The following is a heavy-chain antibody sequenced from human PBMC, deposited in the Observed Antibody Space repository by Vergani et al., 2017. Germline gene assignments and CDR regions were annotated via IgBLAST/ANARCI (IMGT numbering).Heavy chain of an antibody. CDR1: GFTFSSYW. CDR3: ARQLERRTYYYYYXMDV. Sequence: EVQLVESGGGLVQPGGSLRLSCAASGFTFSSYWMSWVRQAPGKGLEWVANIKQDGSEKYYVDSVKGRFTISRDNAKNSLYLQMNSLRAEDTAVYYCARQLERRTYYYYYXMDVWGKGTTVTVSS. CDR2: IKQDGSEK. V-gene: IGHV3-7*01. J-gene: IGHJ6*03. D-gene: IGHD1-1*01.